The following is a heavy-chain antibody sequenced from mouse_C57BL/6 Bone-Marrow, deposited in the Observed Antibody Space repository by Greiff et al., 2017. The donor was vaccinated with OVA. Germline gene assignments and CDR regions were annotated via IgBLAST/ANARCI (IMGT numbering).Heavy chain of an antibody. D-gene: IGHD1-1*01. Sequence: QVQLQQSGAELVKPGASVKMSCKASGYTFTTYPIEWMKQNHGKSLEWIGNFHPYNDDTKYNEKFKGKATLTVEKSSSTAYLELSRLTSDDSAVYYCARGDYGSRYWYFDVWGTGTTVTVSS. CDR2: FHPYNDDT. CDR3: ARGDYGSRYWYFDV. CDR1: GYTFTTYP. J-gene: IGHJ1*03. V-gene: IGHV1-47*01.